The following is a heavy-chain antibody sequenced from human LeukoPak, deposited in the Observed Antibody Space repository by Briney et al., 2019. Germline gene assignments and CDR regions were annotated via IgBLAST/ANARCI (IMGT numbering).Heavy chain of an antibody. V-gene: IGHV1-2*02. CDR1: GYTFTGYY. CDR3: ARADLWFGESRAFDI. D-gene: IGHD3-10*01. J-gene: IGHJ3*02. CDR2: INPNNGGT. Sequence: GASVKVSCKASGYTFTGYYMHWVRQAPGQGLEWMGWINPNNGGTNYAQKFQGRVTMTRDTSISTAYMELSRLRSDDTAVYYCARADLWFGESRAFDIWGQGTMVTVSS.